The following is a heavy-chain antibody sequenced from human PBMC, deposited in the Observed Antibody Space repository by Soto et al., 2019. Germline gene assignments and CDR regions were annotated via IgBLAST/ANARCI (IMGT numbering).Heavy chain of an antibody. V-gene: IGHV3-66*01. Sequence: GGSLILSCAASGFTVNSRYMSWVRQAPGKGLEWVSVIYNDGSAYYADSVKGRFTISRDDSKNTLHLQMNSLRVEDTAVYYCARDSYMGHWGQGTLVTVSS. D-gene: IGHD3-16*01. CDR1: GFTVNSRY. J-gene: IGHJ4*02. CDR2: IYNDGSA. CDR3: ARDSYMGH.